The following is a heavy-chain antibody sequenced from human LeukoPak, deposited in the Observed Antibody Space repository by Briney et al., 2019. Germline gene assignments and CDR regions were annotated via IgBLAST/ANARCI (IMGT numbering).Heavy chain of an antibody. D-gene: IGHD6-13*01. V-gene: IGHV1-18*01. CDR1: GYTFTSYG. CDR2: ISAYNGNT. Sequence: ASVKVSCKASGYTFTSYGISWVRQAPGQGLERMGWISAYNGNTNYAQKLQGRVTMTTDTSTSTAYMELRSLRSDDTAVYYCARGPAASSWYSSNYWGQGTLVTVSS. CDR3: ARGPAASSWYSSNY. J-gene: IGHJ4*02.